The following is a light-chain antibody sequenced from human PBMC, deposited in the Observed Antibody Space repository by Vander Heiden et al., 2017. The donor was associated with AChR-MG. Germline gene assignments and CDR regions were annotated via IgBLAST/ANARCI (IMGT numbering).Light chain of an antibody. CDR1: QHISRY. Sequence: DIQMTQSPSSLSASVGDTVNITCRASQHISRYLSWYQQKQGKAPRLLIFEVSSLQSGVPSRFSGRGSGTDFTLTISSLQPEDFATYYCHQSYSHSDTFGQGTNLEIK. CDR2: EVS. V-gene: IGKV1-39*01. J-gene: IGKJ2*01. CDR3: HQSYSHSDT.